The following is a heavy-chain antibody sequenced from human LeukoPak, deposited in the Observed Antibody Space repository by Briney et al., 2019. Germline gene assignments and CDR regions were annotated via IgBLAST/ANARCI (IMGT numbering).Heavy chain of an antibody. Sequence: AGGSLRLSCAASGFTFSSYGMHWVRQAPGKGLEWVAFIRYDGSNKYYADSVKGRFTISRDNSKNTLYLQMNSLRAEDTAVYYCAKDVVGYCSSTSCYGGYFQHWGQGTLVTVSS. D-gene: IGHD2-2*01. CDR1: GFTFSSYG. V-gene: IGHV3-30*02. CDR3: AKDVVGYCSSTSCYGGYFQH. CDR2: IRYDGSNK. J-gene: IGHJ1*01.